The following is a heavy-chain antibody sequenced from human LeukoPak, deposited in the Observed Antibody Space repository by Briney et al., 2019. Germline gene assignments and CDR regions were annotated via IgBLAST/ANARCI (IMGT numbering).Heavy chain of an antibody. Sequence: PGGSLRLSCAASGFTFSSYSMNWVRQAPGKGLEWVSSISSSSSYIYYADSVKGRFTISRDNAKNSLYLRMNSLRAEDTAVYYCARSGSQIGAFDIWGQGTMVTVSS. V-gene: IGHV3-21*01. D-gene: IGHD1-26*01. J-gene: IGHJ3*02. CDR2: ISSSSSYI. CDR3: ARSGSQIGAFDI. CDR1: GFTFSSYS.